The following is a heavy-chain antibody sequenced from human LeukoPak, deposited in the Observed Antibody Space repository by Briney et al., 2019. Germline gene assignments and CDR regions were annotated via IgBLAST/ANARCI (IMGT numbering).Heavy chain of an antibody. CDR1: GFTFSTYS. V-gene: IGHV3-48*02. D-gene: IGHD4-17*01. CDR2: ISSRSSAT. Sequence: GGSLRLSCAASGFTFSTYSMNWVRQAPGKGLEWVAYISSRSSATYYADSVKGRFTISRDNAKNSLYLQMNSLRDEDTAVYYCARGTGDPQRFDPRGQGTLVTVSS. J-gene: IGHJ5*02. CDR3: ARGTGDPQRFDP.